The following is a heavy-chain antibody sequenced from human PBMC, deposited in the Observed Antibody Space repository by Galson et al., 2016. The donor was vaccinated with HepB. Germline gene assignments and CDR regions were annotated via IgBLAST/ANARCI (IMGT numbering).Heavy chain of an antibody. V-gene: IGHV4-4*02. D-gene: IGHD3-10*01. CDR3: TRESGAFVPFGF. J-gene: IGHJ1*01. CDR1: GGPIANSNW. CDR2: ISHSGSA. Sequence: SETLSLTCAVSGGPIANSNWWSRVRQAPGKGLEWIGEISHSGSAHYNPSLESRVTLSSDMSRDESSLKLYSVTAADTAMYFCTRESGAFVPFGFWGQGALVTVSS.